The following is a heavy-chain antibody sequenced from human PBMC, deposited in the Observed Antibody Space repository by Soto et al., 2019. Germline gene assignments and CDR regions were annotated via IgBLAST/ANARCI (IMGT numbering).Heavy chain of an antibody. Sequence: PLGSLRLSCAASGFTFSSYAMHWVRQAPGKGLEWVAVISYDGSNKYYADSVKGRFTISRDNSKNTLYLQMNSLRAEDTAVYYCATHLSVVPAAILLKDGMDFWGQRTTVTVSS. CDR3: ATHLSVVPAAILLKDGMDF. J-gene: IGHJ6*02. V-gene: IGHV3-30-3*01. CDR1: GFTFSSYA. D-gene: IGHD2-2*02. CDR2: ISYDGSNK.